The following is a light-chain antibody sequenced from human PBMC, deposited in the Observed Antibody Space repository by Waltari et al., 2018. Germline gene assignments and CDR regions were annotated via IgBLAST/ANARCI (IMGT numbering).Light chain of an antibody. Sequence: QSVLTQPPPVSGTPGQRVFISCSGVRANIGSNFVTWYQQLPATAPKLLIYKSDQRPSGVPDRFSGSKSGTSASLAISGLRSEDEADYFCAAWDGSLSGWVFGGGTKLTVL. V-gene: IGLV1-47*01. CDR3: AAWDGSLSGWV. CDR2: KSD. CDR1: RANIGSNF. J-gene: IGLJ3*02.